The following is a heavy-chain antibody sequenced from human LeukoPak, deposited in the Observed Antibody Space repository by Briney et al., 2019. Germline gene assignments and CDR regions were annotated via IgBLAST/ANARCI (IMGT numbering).Heavy chain of an antibody. CDR2: IYYSGST. Sequence: SETLSLTCTVAAGSISTYYWGWIRHPPGKGLEYIWYIYYSGSTNCNPSLKSRVTMSLDTSKNQFSLKLSSLTAADTAVYYCAREEVPHGFDIWGQGTMVTVSS. J-gene: IGHJ3*02. CDR3: AREEVPHGFDI. V-gene: IGHV4-59*01. CDR1: AGSISTYY.